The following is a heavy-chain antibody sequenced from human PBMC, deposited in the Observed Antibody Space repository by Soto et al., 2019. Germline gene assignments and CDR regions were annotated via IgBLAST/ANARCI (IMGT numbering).Heavy chain of an antibody. J-gene: IGHJ4*02. CDR1: GFTFSSYS. CDR2: ISSSSSYI. Sequence: EVQLVESGGGLVKPGGSLRLSCAASGFTFSSYSMNWVRQAPGKGLEWVSSISSSSSYIYYADSVKGRFTIARDNAKNSLYLQMNSLRAEDTAVYYCARVGYGSGSWFGNWGQGTLVTVSS. D-gene: IGHD1-26*01. V-gene: IGHV3-21*01. CDR3: ARVGYGSGSWFGN.